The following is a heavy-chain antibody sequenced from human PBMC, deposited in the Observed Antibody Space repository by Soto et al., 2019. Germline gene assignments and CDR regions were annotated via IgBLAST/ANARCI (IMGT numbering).Heavy chain of an antibody. CDR1: GGTFSSYT. J-gene: IGHJ4*02. CDR2: IIAYIGIT. CDR3: ARAFIGGYCSGGSCYSYVY. V-gene: IGHV1-69*02. D-gene: IGHD2-15*01. Sequence: SVKVSCKASGGTFSSYTISWVRQAPGQGLEWMGRIIAYIGITNYAQKLQGRVTMTADKSTSTAYMELRSLRSDDTAVYYCARAFIGGYCSGGSCYSYVYWGQGTLVTVSS.